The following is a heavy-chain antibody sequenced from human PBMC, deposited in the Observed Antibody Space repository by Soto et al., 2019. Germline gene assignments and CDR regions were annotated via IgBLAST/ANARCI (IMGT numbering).Heavy chain of an antibody. CDR3: ARDLIGCSSTSCLNWFDP. J-gene: IGHJ5*02. D-gene: IGHD2-2*01. Sequence: ASVKVSCKASGYTFTSYGISWVRQAPGQGLEWMGWISAYNGNTNYAQKIQGRVTMTTDTSTSTAYMELRSLRSDDTAVYYCARDLIGCSSTSCLNWFDPWGQGTLVTVSS. CDR1: GYTFTSYG. V-gene: IGHV1-18*01. CDR2: ISAYNGNT.